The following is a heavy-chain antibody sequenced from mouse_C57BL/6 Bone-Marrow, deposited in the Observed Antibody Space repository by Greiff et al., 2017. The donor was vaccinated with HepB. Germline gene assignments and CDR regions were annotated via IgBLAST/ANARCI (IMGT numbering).Heavy chain of an antibody. V-gene: IGHV1-50*01. D-gene: IGHD2-1*01. J-gene: IGHJ4*01. CDR1: GYTFTSYW. CDR2: IDPSDSYT. CDR3: ARDLLWSYYDAMDY. Sequence: VQLQQSGAELVKPGASVKLSCKASGYTFTSYWMQWVKQRPGQGLEWIGEIDPSDSYTNYNQKFKGKATLTVDTSSSTAYMQLSSLTSEDSAVYYCARDLLWSYYDAMDYWGQGTSVTVSS.